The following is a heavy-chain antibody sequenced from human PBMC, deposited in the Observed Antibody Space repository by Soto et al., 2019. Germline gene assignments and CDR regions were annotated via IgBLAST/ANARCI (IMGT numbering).Heavy chain of an antibody. Sequence: SETLSLTCTVSRGSISNNYWSWIRQPPGKGLEWIGYIYYSGSTKYNPSLKSRVTISVDTSKNQFSLKVKSATAADTAVYYCARGDDGSGYQHPWGQGPLVTVSS. J-gene: IGHJ5*02. CDR1: RGSISNNY. CDR3: ARGDDGSGYQHP. V-gene: IGHV4-59*01. CDR2: IYYSGST. D-gene: IGHD3-22*01.